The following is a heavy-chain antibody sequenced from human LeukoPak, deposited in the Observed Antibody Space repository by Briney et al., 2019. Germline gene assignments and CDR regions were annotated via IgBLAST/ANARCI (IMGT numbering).Heavy chain of an antibody. CDR3: ARDPSGHLVRGRWFDP. V-gene: IGHV4-39*07. J-gene: IGHJ5*02. D-gene: IGHD6-6*01. Sequence: PSETLSLTCTVSGGSINRTTYYWGWIRQPPGRGLEWIGSMYYSGSPYYNPSLKSRVTISVDTSKNQFSLKLSSVTAADTAVYYCARDPSGHLVRGRWFDPWGQGTLVTVSS. CDR2: MYYSGSP. CDR1: GGSINRTTYY.